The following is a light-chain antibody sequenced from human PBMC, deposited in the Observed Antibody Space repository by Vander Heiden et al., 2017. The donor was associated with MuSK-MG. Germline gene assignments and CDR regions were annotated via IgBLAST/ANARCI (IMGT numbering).Light chain of an antibody. V-gene: IGKV1-5*03. Sequence: DIQMTQSPSTLSASVGDRVTITCRASESISYWLAWYQQKPGKAPKLLIYKASSLESGVPSRFSGSGSGTEFTLTISSLQPDDFASYYCQHVDHLLCTFGQGTKLEIK. CDR2: KAS. CDR1: ESISYW. CDR3: QHVDHLLCT. J-gene: IGKJ2*02.